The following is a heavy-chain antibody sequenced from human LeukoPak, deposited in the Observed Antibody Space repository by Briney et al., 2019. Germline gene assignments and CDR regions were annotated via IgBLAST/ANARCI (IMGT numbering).Heavy chain of an antibody. J-gene: IGHJ4*02. CDR1: GFTFSSYD. Sequence: GGSLRLSCSASGFTFSSYDMYWVRQAPGKGLEYVSAISINGGSAYYADSVKGRFTISRDNSKNTLYLQMSSLRVEDTAVYYCVSDGSGGYDHDYWGQGTLVTVSS. V-gene: IGHV3-64D*09. CDR3: VSDGSGGYDHDY. CDR2: ISINGGSA. D-gene: IGHD5-12*01.